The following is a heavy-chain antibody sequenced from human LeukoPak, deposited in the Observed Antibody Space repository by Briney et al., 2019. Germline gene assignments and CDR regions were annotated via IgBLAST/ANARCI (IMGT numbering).Heavy chain of an antibody. D-gene: IGHD6-19*01. Sequence: GGSLRLSCAASGFTFDDYAMHWVRQAPGKGLEWVAVIWYDGSKKYYEDSVKGRFTISRDNSKNTLYLQMNSLRAEDTALYYCAKSSSGFFGYYFDYWGQGTLVTVSS. J-gene: IGHJ4*02. CDR1: GFTFDDYA. CDR3: AKSSSGFFGYYFDY. CDR2: IWYDGSKK. V-gene: IGHV3-30*02.